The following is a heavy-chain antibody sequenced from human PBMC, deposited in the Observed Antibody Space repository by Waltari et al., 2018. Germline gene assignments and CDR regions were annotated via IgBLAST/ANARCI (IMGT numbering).Heavy chain of an antibody. CDR3: ARQLLHSYGIRHFDY. D-gene: IGHD5-18*01. Sequence: EVQLVQSGAEVKKPGESLKISCEGSGYSFTRYWIGWVRQMPGKGLEWMGVIFPGDSNTKYSPSFRGQVTISADNSITTAYLQWSSLKASDTAIYFCARQLLHSYGIRHFDYWGQGTPVTVS. V-gene: IGHV5-51*01. CDR2: IFPGDSNT. CDR1: GYSFTRYW. J-gene: IGHJ4*02.